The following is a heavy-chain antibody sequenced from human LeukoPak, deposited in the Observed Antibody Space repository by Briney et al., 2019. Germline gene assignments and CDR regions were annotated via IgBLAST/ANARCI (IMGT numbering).Heavy chain of an antibody. CDR1: GGSISSSSYY. V-gene: IGHV4-39*07. D-gene: IGHD3-3*01. Sequence: PSETLSLTCTVSGGSISSSSYYWGWIRQPPGKGLEWIGSIYYSGSTYYNPSLKSRVTISVDTSKNQFSLKLSSVTAADTAVYYCARDLGATYYDFWSGDGDYWGQGTLVTVSS. CDR2: IYYSGST. CDR3: ARDLGATYYDFWSGDGDY. J-gene: IGHJ4*02.